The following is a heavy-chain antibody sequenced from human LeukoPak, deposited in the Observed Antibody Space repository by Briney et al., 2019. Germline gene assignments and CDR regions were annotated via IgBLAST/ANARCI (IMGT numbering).Heavy chain of an antibody. CDR1: GYTFTGYY. D-gene: IGHD3-10*01. CDR2: INPNSGGT. J-gene: IGHJ5*02. V-gene: IGHV1-2*02. CDR3: ARDRGHYYGSGSYTWFDP. Sequence: ASVKVSCKASGYTFTGYYMHWVRQAPGQGLEWMGWINPNSGGTNYAQKFQGRVTMTRDTSISTAYMELSRLRSDDTAVYYCARDRGHYYGSGSYTWFDPWGQGTLVTVSS.